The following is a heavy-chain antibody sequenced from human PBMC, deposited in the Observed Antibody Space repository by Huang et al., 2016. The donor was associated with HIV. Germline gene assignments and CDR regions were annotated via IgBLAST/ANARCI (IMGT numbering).Heavy chain of an antibody. J-gene: IGHJ5*02. CDR1: GYTFFTYS. D-gene: IGHD3-10*01. CDR3: ARFRGPQVTLNWLDP. CDR2: VSTYNGHT. V-gene: IGHV1-18*01. Sequence: QVQLVQSGPEMKKPGASVNVSCKASGYTFFTYSISWVRQAPGQGLEWMGWVSTYNGHTNYAQKFQGRLTFTTDVSTSSAYMELKNLRSDDTAVYYCARFRGPQVTLNWLDPWGQGTLVTVSS.